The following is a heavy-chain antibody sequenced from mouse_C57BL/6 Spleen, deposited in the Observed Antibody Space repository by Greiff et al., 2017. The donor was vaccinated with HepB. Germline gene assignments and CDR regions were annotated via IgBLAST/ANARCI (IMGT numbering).Heavy chain of an antibody. V-gene: IGHV1-50*01. CDR3: ARSPTAQATWFAY. D-gene: IGHD3-2*02. CDR1: GYTFTSYW. J-gene: IGHJ3*01. CDR2: IDPSDSYT. Sequence: QVQLQQPGAELVKPGASVKLSCKASGYTFTSYWMQWVKQRPGQGLEWIGEIDPSDSYTNYNQKFKGKATLTVDTSSSTAYMQLSSLTSEDSAVYYCARSPTAQATWFAYWGRGTLVTVSA.